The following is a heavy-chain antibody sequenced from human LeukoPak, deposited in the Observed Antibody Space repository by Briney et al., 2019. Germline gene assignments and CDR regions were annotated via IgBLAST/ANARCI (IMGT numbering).Heavy chain of an antibody. V-gene: IGHV3-23*01. J-gene: IGHJ6*04. CDR1: GFTFSSSA. CDR2: ISGSGSGSST. Sequence: GGSLRLSCAASGFTFSSSAMSWVRQAPGKGLEWVSTISGSGSGSSTYYADSVKGRFTISRDNSKNTLYLQMNSLRAEDTAVYYCAELGITMIGGVWGKGTTVTISS. D-gene: IGHD3-10*02. CDR3: AELGITMIGGV.